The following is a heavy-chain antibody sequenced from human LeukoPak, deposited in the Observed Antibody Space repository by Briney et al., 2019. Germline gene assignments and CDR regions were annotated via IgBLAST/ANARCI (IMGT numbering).Heavy chain of an antibody. V-gene: IGHV3-21*01. J-gene: IGHJ4*02. CDR3: AREWGPAAMAHTLN. Sequence: KPGGSLRLSCAVSGFTFSSYTMNWVRQAPGRGLEWVSSISSSGSYMFYADSVKGRFTISRDNAKNSLYLQMNSLRAEDTAVYYCAREWGPAAMAHTLNWGQGTLVTVSS. D-gene: IGHD2-2*01. CDR2: ISSSGSYM. CDR1: GFTFSSYT.